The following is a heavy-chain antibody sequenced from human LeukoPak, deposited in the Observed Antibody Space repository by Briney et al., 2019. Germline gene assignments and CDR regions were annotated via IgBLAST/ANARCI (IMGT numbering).Heavy chain of an antibody. CDR1: GFTFSSYW. D-gene: IGHD1-14*01. J-gene: IGHJ1*01. Sequence: GGSLRLSCAASGFTFSSYWMSWVRQAPGKGLEWVANIKQDGSEKYYVDSVKGRFTISRDNAKNSLYLQMNSLRAEDTAVYYCARNRNERSPEYFQHWGQGTLVTVSS. CDR2: IKQDGSEK. V-gene: IGHV3-7*03. CDR3: ARNRNERSPEYFQH.